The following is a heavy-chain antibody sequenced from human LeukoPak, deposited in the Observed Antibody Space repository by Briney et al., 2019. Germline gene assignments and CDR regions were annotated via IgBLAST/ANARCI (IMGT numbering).Heavy chain of an antibody. Sequence: GGSLRLSCAASGFTISSYGMTWVRQAPGKGLEWVSVISGSGGSTYSADSVKGRFTISRDNSKNTLYLQMNSLRAEDTAVYFCAKSQDGGRLFHFDYWGQGTLVTVSS. CDR3: AKSQDGGRLFHFDY. V-gene: IGHV3-23*01. CDR1: GFTISSYG. CDR2: ISGSGGST. J-gene: IGHJ4*02. D-gene: IGHD1-26*01.